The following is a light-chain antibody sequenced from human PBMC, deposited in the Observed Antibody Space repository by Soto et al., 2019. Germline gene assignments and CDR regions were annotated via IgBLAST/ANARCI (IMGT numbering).Light chain of an antibody. CDR3: YSFTSSNTYV. Sequence: LTQPPSVSGSPGQSVTISCTGTSSDVGSYNRVSWYQQPPGTAPKVIIYEVSNRPSGVPDRFSGSKSGNTASLTISGLQPEDEADYYCYSFTSSNTYVFGTGTKVTVL. V-gene: IGLV2-18*02. J-gene: IGLJ1*01. CDR2: EVS. CDR1: SSDVGSYNR.